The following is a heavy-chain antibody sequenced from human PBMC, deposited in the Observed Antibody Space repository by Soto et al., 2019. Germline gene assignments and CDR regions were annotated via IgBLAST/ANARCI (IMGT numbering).Heavy chain of an antibody. J-gene: IGHJ5*02. V-gene: IGHV3-23*01. CDR3: AKDHSNFGLGP. D-gene: IGHD4-4*01. CDR2: IRISGDST. CDR1: GFTFSDYP. Sequence: EVQLLESGGGLVQPGGSLRLSCVTSGFTFSDYPMTWVRQAPGKGLEWVSAIRISGDSTYYADSVKGRFSISRDNSKNTLYLQRNSLRAEDTAIYYCAKDHSNFGLGPWGQGTLVTVSS.